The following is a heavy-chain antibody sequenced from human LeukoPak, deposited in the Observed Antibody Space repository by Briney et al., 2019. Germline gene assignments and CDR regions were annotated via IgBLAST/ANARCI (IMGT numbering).Heavy chain of an antibody. CDR1: GGSISSSY. CDR2: IFYSGST. D-gene: IGHD6-6*01. J-gene: IGHJ4*02. Sequence: SETLSLTCTVSGGSISSSYWSWIRQPPGKGLEWIGYIFYSGSTNYNPSLKSRVTISVDTSKNQFSLKLSSVTAADTAVYYCARQGTRIAARPKYYFGYWGQGTLVTVSS. CDR3: ARQGTRIAARPKYYFGY. V-gene: IGHV4-59*08.